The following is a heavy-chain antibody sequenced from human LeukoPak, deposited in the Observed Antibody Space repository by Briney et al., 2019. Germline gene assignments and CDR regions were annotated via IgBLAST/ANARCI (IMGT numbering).Heavy chain of an antibody. V-gene: IGHV4-34*01. D-gene: IGHD3-9*01. CDR1: GGSFSGYY. CDR3: AKKGFRYFDLNWFDP. Sequence: SETLSLTCAVYGGSFSGYYWSWIRQPPGKGLKWIGEINHSGSTNYNPSLKSRVTISVDTSKNQFSLKLSSVTAADTAVYYCAKKGFRYFDLNWFDPWGQGTLVTVSS. J-gene: IGHJ5*02. CDR2: INHSGST.